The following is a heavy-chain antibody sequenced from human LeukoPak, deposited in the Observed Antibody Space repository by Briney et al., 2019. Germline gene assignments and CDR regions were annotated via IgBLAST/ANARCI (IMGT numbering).Heavy chain of an antibody. Sequence: SGPTLVNPTQTLTLTCTFSGFSLSTSGVGVGWIRQPPGKALEWLALIYWDDDKRYSPSLKSRLTITKDTSKNQVVLTMTNMDPVDTATYYCAHRRGLYSSSWYGEDYSDYWGQGTLVTVSS. V-gene: IGHV2-5*02. CDR3: AHRRGLYSSSWYGEDYSDY. J-gene: IGHJ4*02. CDR1: GFSLSTSGVG. CDR2: IYWDDDK. D-gene: IGHD6-13*01.